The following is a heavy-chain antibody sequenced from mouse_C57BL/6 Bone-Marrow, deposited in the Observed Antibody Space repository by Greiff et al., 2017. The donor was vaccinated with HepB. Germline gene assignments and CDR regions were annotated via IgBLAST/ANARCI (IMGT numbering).Heavy chain of an antibody. CDR3: ARLYYYGSSYGFGV. CDR2: ISSGSSTI. D-gene: IGHD1-1*01. J-gene: IGHJ1*03. CDR1: GFTFSDYG. V-gene: IGHV5-17*01. Sequence: EVMLVESGGGLVKPGGSLKLSCAASGFTFSDYGMHWVRQAPEKGLEWVAYISSGSSTIYYADTVKGRFTISRDNAKNTLFLQMTSLRSEDTAMYYCARLYYYGSSYGFGVWGTGTTVTVSS.